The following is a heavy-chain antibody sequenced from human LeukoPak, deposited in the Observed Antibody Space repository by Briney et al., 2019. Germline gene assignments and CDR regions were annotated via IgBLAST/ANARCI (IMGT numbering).Heavy chain of an antibody. CDR2: IYYRGNT. CDR1: GGSISSYY. CDR3: ARGIYDRSGFSYYYFHMDV. Sequence: PSETLSLTCFVSGGSISSYYWSWIRQPPGKGLEWMGYIYYRGNTNYNPSLKSRVTISLDTSKNQFSLRLSSVTAAVTAVYHCARGIYDRSGFSYYYFHMDVWGKGTTVTVSS. J-gene: IGHJ6*03. D-gene: IGHD3-22*01. V-gene: IGHV4-59*01.